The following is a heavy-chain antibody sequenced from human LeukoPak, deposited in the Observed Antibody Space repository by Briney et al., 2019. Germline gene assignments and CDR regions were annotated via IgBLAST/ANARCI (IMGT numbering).Heavy chain of an antibody. CDR3: AKDSATIVVVPAAKFDP. Sequence: GGSLRLSCAASGLSFSDYSMSWVRQAPGKGLEWVSVISGSGGSTYYADSVKGRFTISRDNSKNTLYLQMNSLRAEDTAVYYCAKDSATIVVVPAAKFDPWGQGTLVTVSS. CDR2: ISGSGGST. J-gene: IGHJ5*02. CDR1: GLSFSDYS. D-gene: IGHD2-2*01. V-gene: IGHV3-23*01.